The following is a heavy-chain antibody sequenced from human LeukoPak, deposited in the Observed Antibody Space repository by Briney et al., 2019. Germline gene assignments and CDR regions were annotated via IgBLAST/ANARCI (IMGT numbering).Heavy chain of an antibody. Sequence: SETLSLACAVYGGSFSGYYWSWIRQPPGKGLEWIGEINHSGSTNYNPSLKSRVTISVDTSKNQFSLKLSSVTAADTAVYYCARIAAADDYWGQGTLVTVSS. V-gene: IGHV4-34*01. CDR2: INHSGST. J-gene: IGHJ4*02. CDR1: GGSFSGYY. CDR3: ARIAAADDY. D-gene: IGHD6-13*01.